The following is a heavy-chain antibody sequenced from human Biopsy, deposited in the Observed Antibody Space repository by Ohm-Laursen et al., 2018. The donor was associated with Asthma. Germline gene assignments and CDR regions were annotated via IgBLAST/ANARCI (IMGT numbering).Heavy chain of an antibody. D-gene: IGHD6-19*01. J-gene: IGHJ6*02. Sequence: SSVTVSCNAPGGTFSNFAIGWVRQAPGQGLEWLGGIMTVLGTTNYAQKFQGRVTITADESTSTAYMEVTSLRSEDTAIYYFARCQVGYSSGWSLLLKKIYYSGMDVWGQGTAVTVSS. CDR1: GGTFSNFA. CDR3: ARCQVGYSSGWSLLLKKIYYSGMDV. CDR2: IMTVLGTT. V-gene: IGHV1-69*01.